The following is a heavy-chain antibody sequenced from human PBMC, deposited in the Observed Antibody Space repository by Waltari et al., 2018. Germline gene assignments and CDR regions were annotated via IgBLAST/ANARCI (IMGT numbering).Heavy chain of an antibody. CDR2: ISNDGSKK. V-gene: IGHV3-30*04. D-gene: IGHD2-15*01. CDR1: GFTFSSYA. CDR3: ARAKAGGGSCYDY. Sequence: QVQLVESGGGVVQPGRSLRLSCAASGFTFSSYAMHWVRQAPGKGLEWVAVISNDGSKKDYADSVKGRVTIARDKSKNTLYLQMNSLRAEDTAVYYCARAKAGGGSCYDYWGQGTLVTVSS. J-gene: IGHJ4*02.